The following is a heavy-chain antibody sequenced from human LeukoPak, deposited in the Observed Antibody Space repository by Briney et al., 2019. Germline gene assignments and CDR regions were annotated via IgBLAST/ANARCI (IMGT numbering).Heavy chain of an antibody. CDR3: ARVYPPVGYCSSTSCAAPRDAFDI. J-gene: IGHJ3*02. D-gene: IGHD2-2*01. V-gene: IGHV3-48*01. CDR1: GFTFSSYS. CDR2: ISSSSSTI. Sequence: PGGSLRLSCSASGFTFSSYSMNWVRQAPGKGLEWLSYISSSSSTIYYADSVKGRFTISRDNAKNSLYLQMNSLRAEDTAVYYCARVYPPVGYCSSTSCAAPRDAFDIWGQGTMVTVSS.